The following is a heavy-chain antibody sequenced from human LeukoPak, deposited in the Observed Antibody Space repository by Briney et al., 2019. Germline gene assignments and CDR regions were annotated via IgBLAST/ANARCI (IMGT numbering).Heavy chain of an antibody. CDR2: IYYGGST. V-gene: IGHV4-38-2*02. J-gene: IGHJ4*02. CDR1: VYSITYGHQ. D-gene: IGHD3-16*01. Sequence: SETLSLTCTVSVYSITYGHQWGWIRQSPGRGLEWIGHIYYGGSTSYNPSLKSRVTLSVDTSKNQFSLNLTSVTAADTAVYYCARLKSPSYGASNFDYWGQGTLVTVSS. CDR3: ARLKSPSYGASNFDY.